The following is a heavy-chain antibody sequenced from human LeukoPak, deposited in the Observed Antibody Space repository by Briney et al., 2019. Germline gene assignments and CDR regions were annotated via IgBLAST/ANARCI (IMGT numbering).Heavy chain of an antibody. Sequence: GGSLRHSCAASGFTVCRNYMSWVREAPGEGLEWGSVIYSGGSTYYADYVMGRFTISRDNSKNTLYLQMNSLRAEDTAVYYCARGPFLFYDSSGYGFDYWGQGTLVTVSS. D-gene: IGHD3-22*01. CDR2: IYSGGST. V-gene: IGHV3-66*01. J-gene: IGHJ4*02. CDR1: GFTVCRNY. CDR3: ARGPFLFYDSSGYGFDY.